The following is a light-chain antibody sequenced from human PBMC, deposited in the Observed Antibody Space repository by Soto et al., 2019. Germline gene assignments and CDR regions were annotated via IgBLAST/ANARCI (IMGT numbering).Light chain of an antibody. J-gene: IGKJ1*01. CDR3: QQYNRWPRT. V-gene: IGKV3-15*01. CDR1: QSVRNN. Sequence: EIVMTQSPATLSVSPGERATVPCRASQSVRNNLAWYQQKPGQAPRLLIYGASTRATGIPVRFSGSGSGTEFTLSISSVQSEDFAVFYCQQYNRWPRTFGQGTKVDIK. CDR2: GAS.